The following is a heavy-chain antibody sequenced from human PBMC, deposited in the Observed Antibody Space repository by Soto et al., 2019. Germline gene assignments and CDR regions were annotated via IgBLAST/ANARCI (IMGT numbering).Heavy chain of an antibody. CDR2: ISSNSGNI. D-gene: IGHD3-22*01. Sequence: ASVKVSCKTSGYTFTRNGISWVRQAPGQGLEWMGWISSNSGNIKYAQKLQGRVIMTTDTSTSTAYMELRSLRSDDTAVYYCVKDRDSNSWPSRDVWSPGTTVTVSS. J-gene: IGHJ6*02. CDR3: VKDRDSNSWPSRDV. V-gene: IGHV1-18*01. CDR1: GYTFTRNG.